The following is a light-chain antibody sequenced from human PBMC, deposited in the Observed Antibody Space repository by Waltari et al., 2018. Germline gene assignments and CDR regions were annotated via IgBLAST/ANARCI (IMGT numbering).Light chain of an antibody. CDR2: RNN. CDR3: AAWDGSLRV. CDR1: SSNIGRYY. Sequence: QSVLTQPPSASGTPGPRVTISCSGSSSNIGRYYVYWYQHLPGTAPKLLIYRNNQRPSGVPDRFSGSKSGTSASLAISGLRSEDEADYYCAAWDGSLRVFGGGTKVTVL. V-gene: IGLV1-47*01. J-gene: IGLJ3*02.